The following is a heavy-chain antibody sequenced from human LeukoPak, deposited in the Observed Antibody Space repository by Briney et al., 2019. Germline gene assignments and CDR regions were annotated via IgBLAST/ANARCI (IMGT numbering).Heavy chain of an antibody. CDR2: INPSGGST. D-gene: IGHD6-19*01. J-gene: IGHJ4*02. V-gene: IGHV1-46*01. CDR3: ARGVAVAGTDY. CDR1: GYTFTSYY. Sequence: ASVKVSCKASGYTFTSYYMHWVRRAPGQGLEWMGIINPSGGSTSYAQKFQGRVTMTRGTSTSTVYMELSSLRSEDTAVYYCARGVAVAGTDYWGQGTLVTVSS.